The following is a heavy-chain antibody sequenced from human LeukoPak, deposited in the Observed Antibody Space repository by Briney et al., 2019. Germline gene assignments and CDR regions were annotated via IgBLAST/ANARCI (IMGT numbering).Heavy chain of an antibody. D-gene: IGHD2-2*02. J-gene: IGHJ6*03. Sequence: PGGSLRLSCAASGFTFSSYGMHWVRQAPGKGLEWVAFIRYDGSNKYYADSVKGRFTISRDNSKNTLYLQMNSLRAEDTAVYYCAKRGYCSSTSCYRGGYYYYMDVWGKGTTVTVSS. CDR3: AKRGYCSSTSCYRGGYYYYMDV. V-gene: IGHV3-30*02. CDR2: IRYDGSNK. CDR1: GFTFSSYG.